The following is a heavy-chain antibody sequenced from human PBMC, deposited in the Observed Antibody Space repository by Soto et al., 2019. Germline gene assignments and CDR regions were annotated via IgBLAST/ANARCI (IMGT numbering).Heavy chain of an antibody. CDR1: GNTFTSYA. CDR3: ARAQPPPSKEGGSTQPVDY. D-gene: IGHD5-12*01. J-gene: IGHJ4*02. Sequence: ASVKASCKASGNTFTSYAMHWGRQAPGQRLKGMGWINAGNGNTKYSQKFQGRVTITRDTSASTAYMELSSLRSEDTAVYYCARAQPPPSKEGGSTQPVDYWGQGTLVTVSS. V-gene: IGHV1-3*01. CDR2: INAGNGNT.